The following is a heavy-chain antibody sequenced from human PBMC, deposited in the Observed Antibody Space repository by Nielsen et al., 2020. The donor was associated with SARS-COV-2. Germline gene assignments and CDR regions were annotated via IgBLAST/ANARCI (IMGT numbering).Heavy chain of an antibody. CDR3: AKDQFSLNHGAFDI. Sequence: GESLKISCAASGFTFSSYAMSWVRQAPGKGLEWVSAISGSGGSTYYADSVKGRFTISRDNSKNTLYLQMNSLRAGDTAVYYCAKDQFSLNHGAFDIWGQGTMVTVSS. CDR2: ISGSGGST. CDR1: GFTFSSYA. D-gene: IGHD1-14*01. J-gene: IGHJ3*02. V-gene: IGHV3-23*01.